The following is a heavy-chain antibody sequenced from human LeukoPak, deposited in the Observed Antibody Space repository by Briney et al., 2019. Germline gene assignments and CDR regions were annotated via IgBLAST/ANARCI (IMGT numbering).Heavy chain of an antibody. CDR1: GFTFNAYA. V-gene: IGHV3-30*01. CDR3: ARDRNSPAKYYFDY. D-gene: IGHD1-14*01. J-gene: IGHJ4*02. Sequence: PGRSLRLSCAASGFTFNAYAMHWVRQAPGEGLEWVAVVSNDGRDKHYADSVKGRFTISRDNSENTLYLQMNTLRAEDTAVYYCARDRNSPAKYYFDYWGQGTLVTVSS. CDR2: VSNDGRDK.